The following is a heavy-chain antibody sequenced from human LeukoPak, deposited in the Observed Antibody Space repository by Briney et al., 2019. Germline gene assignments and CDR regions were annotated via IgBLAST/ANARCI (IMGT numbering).Heavy chain of an antibody. CDR2: ISGSGGST. V-gene: IGHV3-23*01. CDR3: AKAGTPFDYYYYYMDV. J-gene: IGHJ6*03. D-gene: IGHD6-13*01. CDR1: GFTFSSYA. Sequence: GGSLRLSCAASGFTFSSYAMSWVRQAPGKGLEWVSAISGSGGSTYDADSVKGRFTISRDNSKNTLYLQMNSLRAEDTAVYYSAKAGTPFDYYYYYMDVWGKGTTVTVSS.